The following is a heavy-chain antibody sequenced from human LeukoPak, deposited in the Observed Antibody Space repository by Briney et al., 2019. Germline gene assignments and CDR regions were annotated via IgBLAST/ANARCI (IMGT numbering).Heavy chain of an antibody. CDR3: ARLGDYYDSSGYFDAFDI. CDR1: GGSISSSSYH. V-gene: IGHV4-39*01. CDR2: IYYGGST. D-gene: IGHD3-22*01. Sequence: SETLSLTCTVSGGSISSSSYHWGWLRQPPGKGLEWIGTIYYGGSTYYNASLKSRVTISVDTSKKQFSLKLTSVTAADAAVYYCARLGDYYDSSGYFDAFDIWGQGTMVTVFS. J-gene: IGHJ3*02.